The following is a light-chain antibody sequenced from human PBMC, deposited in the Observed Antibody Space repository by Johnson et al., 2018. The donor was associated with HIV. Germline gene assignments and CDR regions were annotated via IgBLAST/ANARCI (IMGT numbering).Light chain of an antibody. CDR2: DNN. Sequence: QSMLTQPPSVSEAPGQNVTISCSGSSSNIGNNYVSWYQQLPGTAPKLLIYDNNKRPSGIPDRFSGSKSGTSATLGISGLQTGDEADYYCGTWDSSLSAGRVFGTGTKVTVL. CDR1: SSNIGNNY. J-gene: IGLJ1*01. CDR3: GTWDSSLSAGRV. V-gene: IGLV1-51*01.